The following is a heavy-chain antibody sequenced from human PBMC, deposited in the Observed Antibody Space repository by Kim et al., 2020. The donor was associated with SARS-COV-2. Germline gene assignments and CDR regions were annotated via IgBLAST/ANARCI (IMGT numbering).Heavy chain of an antibody. CDR2: VSAYNRNT. D-gene: IGHD1-26*01. J-gene: IGHJ4*02. V-gene: IGHV1-18*01. Sequence: ASVKVSCKASGYTFTIYGISWVRQAPGQGLEWMGWVSAYNRNTNYAQNLQGRVTMTTDTSTSTAYMELRSLRSDDTAVYYCARTSTGGYCEYWWGQGTQVTVSS. CDR3: ARTSTGGYCEYW. CDR1: GYTFTIYG.